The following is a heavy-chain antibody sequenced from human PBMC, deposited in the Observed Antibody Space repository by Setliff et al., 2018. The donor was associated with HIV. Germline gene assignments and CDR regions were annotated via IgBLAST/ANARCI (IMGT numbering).Heavy chain of an antibody. CDR3: ARDRGRGSGSPTRKYYYYGMDV. CDR1: GYSISSGFY. CDR2: INHSGST. Sequence: PSETLSLTCAVSGYSISSGFYWGWIRQPPGKGLEWIGEINHSGSTNYNPSLKSRVTISVDTSKNKFSLKLRSATTSDTAVYYCARDRGRGSGSPTRKYYYYGMDVWGKGTTVTVSS. J-gene: IGHJ6*04. D-gene: IGHD3-10*01. V-gene: IGHV4-38-2*02.